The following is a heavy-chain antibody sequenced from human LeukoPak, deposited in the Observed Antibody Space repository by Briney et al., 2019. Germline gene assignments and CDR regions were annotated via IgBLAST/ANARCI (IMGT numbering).Heavy chain of an antibody. CDR2: INPSGGTT. V-gene: IGHV1-46*01. Sequence: ASVRVSCKASGYTFTTYGISWVRQAPGQGLEWMGIINPSGGTTTYAQKFLGRVTMTRDTSTSTVYMELSSLRSEDTAVYYCARDTPFYDGSGYYASYYFDYWGQGTLVTVSS. CDR3: ARDTPFYDGSGYYASYYFDY. CDR1: GYTFTTYG. D-gene: IGHD3-22*01. J-gene: IGHJ4*02.